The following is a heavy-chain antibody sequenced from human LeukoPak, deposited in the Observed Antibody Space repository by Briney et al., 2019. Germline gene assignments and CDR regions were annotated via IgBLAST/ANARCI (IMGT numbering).Heavy chain of an antibody. Sequence: GASVKVSCKASGYTFCGYYMHWVRQAPRQGLEWMGWINPNSGGTNYAQKFQGRVTMTRDTSISTAYMELSRLRSDDTAVYYCARAPDFWSGYCDYWGQGTLVTVSS. J-gene: IGHJ4*02. D-gene: IGHD3-3*01. CDR2: INPNSGGT. V-gene: IGHV1-2*02. CDR3: ARAPDFWSGYCDY. CDR1: GYTFCGYY.